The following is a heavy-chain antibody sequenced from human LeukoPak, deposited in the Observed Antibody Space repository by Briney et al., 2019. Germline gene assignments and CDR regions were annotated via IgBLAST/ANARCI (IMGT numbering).Heavy chain of an antibody. D-gene: IGHD2-2*01. CDR3: ARAESVPAATNWFDP. CDR1: GFTFSSYG. J-gene: IGHJ5*02. V-gene: IGHV3-23*01. CDR2: ISGSGANT. Sequence: GGSLRLSCAASGFTFSSYGMTWVRQAPGKGLEWVSAISGSGANTYYADSVKGRFTISRDNAKNSLYLQMNSLRAEDTAVYYCARAESVPAATNWFDPWGQGTLVTVSS.